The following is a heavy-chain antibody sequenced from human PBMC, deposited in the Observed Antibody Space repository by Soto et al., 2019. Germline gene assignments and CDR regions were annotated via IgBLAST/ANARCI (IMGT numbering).Heavy chain of an antibody. J-gene: IGHJ6*02. CDR2: INPSGGST. CDR3: ARGIKYYDFWSGYLDYYYYGMDV. Sequence: ASVKVSCKASGYTFTSYYMHWVRQAPGQGLEWMGIINPSGGSTSYAQKFQGRVTMTRDTSTSTVYMELSSLRSEDTAVYYCARGIKYYDFWSGYLDYYYYGMDVWGQGTTVTVS. V-gene: IGHV1-46*01. CDR1: GYTFTSYY. D-gene: IGHD3-3*01.